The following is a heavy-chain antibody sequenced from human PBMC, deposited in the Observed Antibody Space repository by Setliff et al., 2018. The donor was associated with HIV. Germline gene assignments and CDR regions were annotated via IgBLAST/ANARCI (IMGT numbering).Heavy chain of an antibody. D-gene: IGHD6-19*01. V-gene: IGHV4-61*02. Sequence: KTSETLSLTCTVSGGSISSGSYYWSWIRQPAGNGLEWIGRIYTSGSTNYNPSLKSRVTISLDTSKNQFSLNLSSVTAADTAMYYCARDSIAVAGIGHYFDYWGRGTLVTVSS. CDR2: IYTSGST. J-gene: IGHJ4*02. CDR1: GGSISSGSYY. CDR3: ARDSIAVAGIGHYFDY.